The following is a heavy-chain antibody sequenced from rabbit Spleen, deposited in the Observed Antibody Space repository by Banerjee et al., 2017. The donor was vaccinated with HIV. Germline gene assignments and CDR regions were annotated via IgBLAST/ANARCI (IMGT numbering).Heavy chain of an antibody. V-gene: IGHV1S45*01. CDR3: ARDTGTSFSTYGMDL. CDR2: SYAGNSGAT. CDR1: GFSFNSGYD. D-gene: IGHD8-1*01. Sequence: EQVEESRGDLVKPEGSLTLTCKASGFSFNSGYDMCWVRQAPGKGLEWIACSYAGNSGATYSAIWAKGRFTISKTSSTTVTLQMTSLTAADTATYFCARDTGTSFSTYGMDLWGPGTLVTVS. J-gene: IGHJ6*01.